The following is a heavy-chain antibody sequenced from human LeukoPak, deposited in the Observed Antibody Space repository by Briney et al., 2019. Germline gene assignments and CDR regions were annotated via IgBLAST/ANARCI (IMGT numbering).Heavy chain of an antibody. J-gene: IGHJ4*02. Sequence: SETLSLTCAVSGGSISSGGYSWSWIRQPPGKGLEWIGYIYHSGSTYYNPSLKSRVTISVDRSKNQFSLKLSSVTAADTAVYYCARGDCSSTSCYPYYFDYWGQGTLVTVSS. CDR2: IYHSGST. CDR3: ARGDCSSTSCYPYYFDY. V-gene: IGHV4-30-2*01. CDR1: GGSISSGGYS. D-gene: IGHD2-2*01.